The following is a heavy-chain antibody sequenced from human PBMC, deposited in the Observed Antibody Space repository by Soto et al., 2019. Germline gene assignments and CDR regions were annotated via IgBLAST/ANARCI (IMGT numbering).Heavy chain of an antibody. Sequence: GGSLRLSCAASGFTFSSYAMSWVRQAPGKGLEWVSAISGSGGSTYYADSVKGRFTISRDNSKNTLYLQMNSLRAEDTAVYYCAKDGRIAENPYYMDVWGKGTTVTVSS. CDR3: AKDGRIAENPYYMDV. J-gene: IGHJ6*03. CDR2: ISGSGGST. D-gene: IGHD6-13*01. V-gene: IGHV3-23*01. CDR1: GFTFSSYA.